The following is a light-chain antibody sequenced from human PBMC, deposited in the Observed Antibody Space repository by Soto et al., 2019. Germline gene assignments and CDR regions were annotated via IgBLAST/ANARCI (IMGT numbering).Light chain of an antibody. V-gene: IGKV3D-20*02. CDR3: QQRSDWPQT. CDR2: GAS. J-gene: IGKJ1*01. Sequence: EIVLTQSPGTLSLSPGERATVSCRASQSVSSSYLAWYQQKPGQAPRLLIYGASSRATGIPDRFSGSGSGTDFSLTISSLEPEDFAVYYCQQRSDWPQTFGQGTKVDIK. CDR1: QSVSSSY.